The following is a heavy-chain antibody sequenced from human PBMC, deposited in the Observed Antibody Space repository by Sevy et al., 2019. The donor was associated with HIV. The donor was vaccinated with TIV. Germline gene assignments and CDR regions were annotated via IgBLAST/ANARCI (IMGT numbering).Heavy chain of an antibody. D-gene: IGHD3-16*01. CDR2: INSDGSST. CDR1: GFTFSSYW. Sequence: GGSLRLSCAASGFTFSSYWMHWVRQAPGKGLVWVSRINSDGSSTSYADSVKGRFTISRDNAKSSLYLQMNSLRAEDTAVYYCARSGGVTDYGMDVWGQGTTVTVSS. V-gene: IGHV3-74*01. CDR3: ARSGGVTDYGMDV. J-gene: IGHJ6*02.